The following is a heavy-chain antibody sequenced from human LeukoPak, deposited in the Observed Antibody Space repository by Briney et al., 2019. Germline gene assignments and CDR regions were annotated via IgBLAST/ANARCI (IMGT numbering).Heavy chain of an antibody. V-gene: IGHV3-30*18. Sequence: GGSLRLSCAASGFTFSSYGMHWVRQAPGKGLEWVAVISYDGSNKYYADSVKGRFTISRDNSKSTLYLQMNSLRAEDTAVYYCAKGSLLGYCSSTSCPTDYWGQGTLVTVSS. CDR2: ISYDGSNK. CDR1: GFTFSSYG. CDR3: AKGSLLGYCSSTSCPTDY. D-gene: IGHD2-2*01. J-gene: IGHJ4*02.